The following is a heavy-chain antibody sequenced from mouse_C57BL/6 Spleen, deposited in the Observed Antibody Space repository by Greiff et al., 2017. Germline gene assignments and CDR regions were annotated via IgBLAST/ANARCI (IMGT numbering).Heavy chain of an antibody. CDR1: GFTFSNYW. Sequence: EVKVEESGGGLVQPGGSMKLSCVASGFTFSNYWMNWVRQSPEKGLEWVAQIRLKSDNYATHYAESVKGRFTISRDDSKSSVYLQMNNLRAEDTGIYYCTAYYSNSVYYAMDYWGQGTSVTVSS. J-gene: IGHJ4*01. D-gene: IGHD2-5*01. CDR2: IRLKSDNYAT. CDR3: TAYYSNSVYYAMDY. V-gene: IGHV6-3*01.